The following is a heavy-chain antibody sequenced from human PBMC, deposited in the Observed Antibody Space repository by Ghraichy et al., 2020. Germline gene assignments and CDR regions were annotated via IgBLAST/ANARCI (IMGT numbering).Heavy chain of an antibody. CDR3: ARDSDYYGSGTYYLWKYFDY. Sequence: GESLNISCAASGFTFSSYSMNWVRQAPGKGLEWVSYISSSSTIYYADSVKGRFTISRDNAKNSLYLQMNSLRDEDTAVYYCARDSDYYGSGTYYLWKYFDYWGQGTLVTVSS. V-gene: IGHV3-48*02. D-gene: IGHD3-10*01. J-gene: IGHJ4*02. CDR2: ISSSSTI. CDR1: GFTFSSYS.